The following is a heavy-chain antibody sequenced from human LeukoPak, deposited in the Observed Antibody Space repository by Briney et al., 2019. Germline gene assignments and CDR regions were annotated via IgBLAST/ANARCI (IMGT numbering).Heavy chain of an antibody. CDR3: ARAPVAGSAGYYMDV. V-gene: IGHV3-13*01. CDR2: IGTAGDT. CDR1: GFTFSSYD. Sequence: GGSLRLSCAASGFTFSSYDMHWVRQATGKGLEWVSAIGTAGDTYYPGSVKGRFTISRENAKNSLYLQMNSLRAGDTAVYYCARAPVAGSAGYYMDVWGKGTTVTISS. J-gene: IGHJ6*03. D-gene: IGHD3-10*01.